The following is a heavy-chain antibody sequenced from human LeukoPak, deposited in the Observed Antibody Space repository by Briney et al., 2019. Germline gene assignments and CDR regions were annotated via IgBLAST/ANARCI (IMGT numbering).Heavy chain of an antibody. J-gene: IGHJ4*02. CDR3: VIMAGY. Sequence: SETLSLTCNVSGGSIRNHYWSWIRQPAGKGLEWIGRFYTSDNTKHTNYDPSLKSRVTMSADSSKNQLSLQLTSVTAADTAVYYCVIMAGYWGQGTLVTVSS. V-gene: IGHV4-4*07. CDR1: GGSIRNHY. D-gene: IGHD3-10*01. CDR2: FYTSDNTKHT.